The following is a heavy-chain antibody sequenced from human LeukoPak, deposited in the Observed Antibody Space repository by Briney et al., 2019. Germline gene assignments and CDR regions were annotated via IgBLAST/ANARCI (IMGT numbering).Heavy chain of an antibody. Sequence: TGGSLRLSCAASGFTFSNYAMSWVRQAPGKGLEWVANIKQDGSEKYYVDSVKGRFTISRDNAKNSLYLQMNSLRAEDTAVYYCARGGGLDIWGQGTMVTVSS. J-gene: IGHJ3*02. CDR2: IKQDGSEK. CDR1: GFTFSNYA. V-gene: IGHV3-7*05. CDR3: ARGGGLDI.